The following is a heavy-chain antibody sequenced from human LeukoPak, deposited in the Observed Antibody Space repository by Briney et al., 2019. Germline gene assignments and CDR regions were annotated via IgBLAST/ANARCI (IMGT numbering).Heavy chain of an antibody. CDR1: GGSISSSSYY. V-gene: IGHV4-39*01. J-gene: IGHJ5*02. CDR2: IYYSGST. D-gene: IGHD2-8*01. Sequence: SETLSLTCTVSGGSISSSSYYWGWIRQPPGKGLEWFGSIYYSGSTYYNPSLKSRVTISVDTSKNHFSLKRRSVTAADTAIYYCARASFNVVFGNWFDPWGQGTLVTVSS. CDR3: ARASFNVVFGNWFDP.